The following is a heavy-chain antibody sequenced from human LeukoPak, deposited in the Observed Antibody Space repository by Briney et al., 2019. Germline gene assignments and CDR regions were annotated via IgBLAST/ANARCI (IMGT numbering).Heavy chain of an antibody. V-gene: IGHV4-34*01. Sequence: TSETLSLTCAVYGGSLIDHYWSWIRQPPGKGLEWIGEINHSGSTNYNPSLKSRVTISVDTSKNQFSLKLSSVTAADTAVYYCARERRRDGYNLFDYWGQGTLVTVSS. J-gene: IGHJ4*02. CDR2: INHSGST. CDR1: GGSLIDHY. CDR3: ARERRRDGYNLFDY. D-gene: IGHD5-24*01.